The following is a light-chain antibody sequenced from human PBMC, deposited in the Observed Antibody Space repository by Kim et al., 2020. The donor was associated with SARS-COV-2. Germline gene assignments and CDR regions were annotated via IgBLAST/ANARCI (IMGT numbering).Light chain of an antibody. V-gene: IGLV3-25*03. CDR3: QSADSSGVV. J-gene: IGLJ2*01. CDR1: ALPKQY. Sequence: SASPGQTARITCAGDALPKQYAYWYQRKPGQAPVLVIYKDSERPSGIPERFSGSSSGTTVTLTISGVQAEDEADYYCQSADSSGVVFGGGTQLTVL. CDR2: KDS.